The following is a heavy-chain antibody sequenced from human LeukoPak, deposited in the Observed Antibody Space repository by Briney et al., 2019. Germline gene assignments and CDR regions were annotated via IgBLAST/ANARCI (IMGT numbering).Heavy chain of an antibody. Sequence: PGGSLRLSCAASGFTVSSSYMNWVRQAPGKGLEGGSVIYSGGITYYADSVKDRFTISSDNSKNTLYLQMNSLRAEDTAVYYCAKSFIYSGSPLSAFDIWGQGTMVTVSS. CDR3: AKSFIYSGSPLSAFDI. CDR2: IYSGGIT. V-gene: IGHV3-53*01. J-gene: IGHJ3*02. D-gene: IGHD5-12*01. CDR1: GFTVSSSY.